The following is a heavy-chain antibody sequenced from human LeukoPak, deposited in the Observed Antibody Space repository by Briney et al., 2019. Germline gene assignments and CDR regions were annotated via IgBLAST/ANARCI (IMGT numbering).Heavy chain of an antibody. CDR1: GYTFSSYG. V-gene: IGHV1-18*01. Sequence: AASVNVSCKASGYTFSSYGITWVRQAPGQGLEWMGWISAYNGNTNYVQKLQGRVTMTTDTSTSTAYMELRSLRSDDTATYFCARDLGDDLTTVTSGNWFDPWGQGTLVTVSS. CDR3: ARDLGDDLTTVTSGNWFDP. D-gene: IGHD4-17*01. CDR2: ISAYNGNT. J-gene: IGHJ5*02.